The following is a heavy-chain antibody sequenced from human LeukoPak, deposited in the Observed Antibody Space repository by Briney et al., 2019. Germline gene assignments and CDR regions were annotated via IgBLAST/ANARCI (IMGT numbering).Heavy chain of an antibody. CDR3: ARAGYSYGPTYYDY. CDR2: IYYSGST. D-gene: IGHD5-18*01. Sequence: SETLSLTCTVSGDSISSYYWSWIRQPPGKGLEWIGYIYYSGSTNYNPSLKSRVTISVDTSKNQFSLKLSSMTAADTAVYYCARAGYSYGPTYYDYWGQGTLVTVSS. CDR1: GDSISSYY. V-gene: IGHV4-59*01. J-gene: IGHJ4*02.